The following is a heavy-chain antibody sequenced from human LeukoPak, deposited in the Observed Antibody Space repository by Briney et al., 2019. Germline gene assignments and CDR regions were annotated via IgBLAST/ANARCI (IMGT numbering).Heavy chain of an antibody. J-gene: IGHJ4*02. CDR1: GFTFSSYS. Sequence: GGSLRLSCAASGFTFSSYSMNWVRQAPGKGLEWVSSISSSSSYIYYADSVQGRFTISRDNSKNTLYLQMNSLRAEDTAVYYCARLGMIQAYSTEDYWGQGTLVTVSS. V-gene: IGHV3-21*04. CDR2: ISSSSSYI. CDR3: ARLGMIQAYSTEDY. D-gene: IGHD6-13*01.